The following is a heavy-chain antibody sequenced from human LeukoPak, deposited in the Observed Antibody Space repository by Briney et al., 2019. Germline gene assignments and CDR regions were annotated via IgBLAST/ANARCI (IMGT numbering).Heavy chain of an antibody. V-gene: IGHV3-30-3*01. Sequence: GRSLRLSCSASGPTLRSSPMRWVRHAPGKGLDWVAVISFDGSNKDYADSVQGRFSVCRDNSKNTLYLQMNRLRAEETGVYFCAKGNNYYTMVVWVQGTTVTVSS. CDR2: ISFDGSNK. D-gene: IGHD2/OR15-2a*01. CDR3: AKGNNYYTMVV. J-gene: IGHJ6*01. CDR1: GPTLRSSP.